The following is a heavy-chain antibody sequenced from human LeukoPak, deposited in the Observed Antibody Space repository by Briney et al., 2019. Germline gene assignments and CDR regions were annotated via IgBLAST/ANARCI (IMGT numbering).Heavy chain of an antibody. CDR2: INPNSGDT. Sequence: ASVKVSCKASGYTFTGYHVHWVRQAPGQGLEWMGWINPNSGDTNFVQKFQGRVTMTSDTSISTAYMELSRLRSDDTAVYYCARSLSNWYSNWGQGTLVTVSS. D-gene: IGHD6-13*01. V-gene: IGHV1-2*02. J-gene: IGHJ4*02. CDR3: ARSLSNWYSN. CDR1: GYTFTGYH.